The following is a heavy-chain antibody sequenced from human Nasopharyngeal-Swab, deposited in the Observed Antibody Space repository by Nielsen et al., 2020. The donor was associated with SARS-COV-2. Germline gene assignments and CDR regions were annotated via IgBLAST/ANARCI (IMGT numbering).Heavy chain of an antibody. Sequence: ASVKVSCKPSAYTFTSYYMHWVRQPPGQGLEWMGIINPSGGSTSYAQKFQGRVTMTRDTSTSTVYMELSSLRAEDKAVYYGARDRAWYFDPWGRGTLVTVSS. D-gene: IGHD3-10*01. V-gene: IGHV1-46*01. CDR3: ARDRAWYFDP. CDR1: AYTFTSYY. J-gene: IGHJ2*01. CDR2: INPSGGST.